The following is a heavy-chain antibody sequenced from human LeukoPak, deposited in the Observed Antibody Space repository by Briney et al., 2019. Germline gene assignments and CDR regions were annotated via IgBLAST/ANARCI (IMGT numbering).Heavy chain of an antibody. CDR3: ARYSGMYSGLFDY. Sequence: SEALSLTCTVSGGSIRSYYWSWIRLPAGKGLEWIAYIYNSGSTYYNPSLKSRVTMSVDTSKNQFSLNLSSVTAADTAMYYCARYSGMYSGLFDYWGQGTLVTVSS. V-gene: IGHV4-59*01. D-gene: IGHD1-26*01. CDR1: GGSIRSYY. J-gene: IGHJ4*02. CDR2: IYNSGST.